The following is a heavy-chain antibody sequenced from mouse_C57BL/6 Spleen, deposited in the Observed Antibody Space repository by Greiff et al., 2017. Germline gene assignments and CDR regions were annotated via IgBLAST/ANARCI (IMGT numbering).Heavy chain of an antibody. V-gene: IGHV1-85*01. J-gene: IGHJ1*03. CDR3: ARERVYGSRYFDV. Sequence: VQLQQSGPELVKPGASVKLSCKASGYTFTSYDITWVKQRPGQGLEWIGWIYPRDGSSKYNEKFKGKATLTVDTSSSTAYMELHSLTSEDSAVYFSARERVYGSRYFDVWGTGTTVTVSS. CDR1: GYTFTSYD. CDR2: IYPRDGSS. D-gene: IGHD1-1*01.